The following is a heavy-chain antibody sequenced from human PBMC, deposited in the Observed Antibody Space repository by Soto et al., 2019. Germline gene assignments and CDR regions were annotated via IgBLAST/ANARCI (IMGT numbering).Heavy chain of an antibody. CDR1: GFTFSSYA. Sequence: GSLRLSCAASGFTFSSYAMSWVRQAPGKGLEWVSAISGSGGSTYYADSVKGRFTISRDNSKNTLYLQMNGLRAEDTAVYYCAKSRGQLRLGELSLDYWGQGTLVTVSS. CDR2: ISGSGGST. D-gene: IGHD3-16*02. J-gene: IGHJ4*02. CDR3: AKSRGQLRLGELSLDY. V-gene: IGHV3-23*01.